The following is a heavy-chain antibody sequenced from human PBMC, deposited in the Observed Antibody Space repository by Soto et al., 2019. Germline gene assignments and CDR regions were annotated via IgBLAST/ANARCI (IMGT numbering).Heavy chain of an antibody. Sequence: GESLKISCKGSGYQFTGYWIGWVRQMAGKGLEWIGIIYPGDSDTRYSPSFQGQVTISANKSTNTAYLQWSSLKASDTAMYYCARQSCFGGACYSFLPFDYWGQGTLVTVSS. CDR2: IYPGDSDT. J-gene: IGHJ4*02. V-gene: IGHV5-51*01. CDR1: GYQFTGYW. D-gene: IGHD2-15*01. CDR3: ARQSCFGGACYSFLPFDY.